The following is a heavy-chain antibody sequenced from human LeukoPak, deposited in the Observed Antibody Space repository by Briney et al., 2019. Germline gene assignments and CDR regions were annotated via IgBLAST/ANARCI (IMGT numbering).Heavy chain of an antibody. CDR2: INPNSGGT. V-gene: IGHV1-2*02. CDR1: GYTFTGYY. J-gene: IGHJ5*02. CDR3: ARDLSYGDVPYNWFDP. D-gene: IGHD4-17*01. Sequence: ASVKVSCKASGYTFTGYYMHWVRQAPGQGLEWMGWINPNSGGTNYAQKFQGRVTMTRDTSISTAYMELSRLRSDDTAVYYCARDLSYGDVPYNWFDPWGQGTLVTVSS.